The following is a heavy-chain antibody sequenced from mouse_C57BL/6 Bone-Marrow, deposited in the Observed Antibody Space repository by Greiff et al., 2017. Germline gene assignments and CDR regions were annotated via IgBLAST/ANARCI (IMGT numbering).Heavy chain of an antibody. J-gene: IGHJ2*01. CDR2: IRNKANNHAT. D-gene: IGHD3-2*02. CDR1: GFTFSDAW. CDR3: TRGLRLQYYFDY. V-gene: IGHV6-6*01. Sequence: EVQVVESGGGLVQPGGSMKLSCAASGFTFSDAWMDWVRQSPEKGLEWVAEIRNKANNHATYYAESVKGRFTISRDDSKSSVYLQMNSLRAEDTGIYYCTRGLRLQYYFDYWGQGTTLTVSS.